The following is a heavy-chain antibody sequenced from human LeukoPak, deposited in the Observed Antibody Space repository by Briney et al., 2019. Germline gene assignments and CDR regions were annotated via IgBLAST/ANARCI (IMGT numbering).Heavy chain of an antibody. Sequence: PSESLSLTCTVSGGSISSYFWSWVRQPPGRRLEWVGYIYSVGDTNYSPSLRSRVTFSVDTSKNQFSLKLRSVTAADRAVYYCARAVGLSAAAGLFDYWGQGTLVTVS. D-gene: IGHD6-13*01. CDR2: IYSVGDT. V-gene: IGHV4-4*09. J-gene: IGHJ4*02. CDR1: GGSISSYF. CDR3: ARAVGLSAAAGLFDY.